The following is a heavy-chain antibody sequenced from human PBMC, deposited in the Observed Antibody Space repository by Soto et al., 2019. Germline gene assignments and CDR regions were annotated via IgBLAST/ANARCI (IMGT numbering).Heavy chain of an antibody. CDR3: ARVGRGYSYGNGMDV. CDR1: RSTFSGFA. D-gene: IGHD5-18*01. V-gene: IGHV3-30-3*01. J-gene: IGHJ6*02. CDR2: ISYDGNNE. Sequence: QVQLVESGGGVVQPGRSLRLSCAASRSTFSGFAMNWVRQAPGKGLEWVAVISYDGNNEYYADPVKGRFTISRDNSENKLYLQMNSLRTDDTAVYSCARVGRGYSYGNGMDVWGRGTTVTVSS.